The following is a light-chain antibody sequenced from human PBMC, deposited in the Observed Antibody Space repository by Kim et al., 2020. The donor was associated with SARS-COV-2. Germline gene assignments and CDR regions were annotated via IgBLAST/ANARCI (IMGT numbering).Light chain of an antibody. V-gene: IGKV3-15*01. J-gene: IGKJ2*01. CDR1: QSVSSS. Sequence: EIVMTQSPATLSVSPGERATLSCRASQSVSSSLAWYQQKPGQAPRLLIYGASTSATGVPARFSGSGSGTEFTLTISSLQSEDFAVYFCQQYSDWRAFGQGTKLEI. CDR2: GAS. CDR3: QQYSDWRA.